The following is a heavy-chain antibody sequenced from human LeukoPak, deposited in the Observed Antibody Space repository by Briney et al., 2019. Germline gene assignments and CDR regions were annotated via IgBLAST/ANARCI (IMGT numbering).Heavy chain of an antibody. V-gene: IGHV3-7*01. CDR3: ARDAYVWGSYRLDY. CDR1: GFTFSSYW. Sequence: PGGSLRLSCAASGFTFSSYWMSWVRQAPGKGLERVANIKQDGSEKYYVDSVKGRFTISRDNAKNSLYLQMNSLRAEDTAVYYCARDAYVWGSYRLDYWGQGTLVTVSS. J-gene: IGHJ4*02. D-gene: IGHD3-16*02. CDR2: IKQDGSEK.